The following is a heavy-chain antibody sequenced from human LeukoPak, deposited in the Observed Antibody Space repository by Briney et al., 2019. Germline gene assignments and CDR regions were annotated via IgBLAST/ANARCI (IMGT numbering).Heavy chain of an antibody. J-gene: IGHJ5*02. V-gene: IGHV4-39*02. D-gene: IGHD3-10*01. CDR1: GGSISSSSHY. CDR2: IYYSGST. Sequence: SETLSLTCTVSGGSISSSSHYWGWIRQPPGKGLEWIGSIYYSGSTYYNPSLKSRVTISVDTSKNQFSLKLSSVTAADTAVYYCARDQFSMARGVNPNWFDPWGQGTLVTVSS. CDR3: ARDQFSMARGVNPNWFDP.